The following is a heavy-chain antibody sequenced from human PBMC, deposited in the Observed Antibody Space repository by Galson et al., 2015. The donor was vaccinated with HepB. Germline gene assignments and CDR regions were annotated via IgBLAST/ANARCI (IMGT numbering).Heavy chain of an antibody. J-gene: IGHJ3*02. D-gene: IGHD5-18*01. CDR3: ARESGYSYNDAFDI. CDR2: IIPIFGTA. Sequence: SVKVSCKASGGTFSSYAISWVRQAPGQGLEWMGGIIPIFGTANYAQKFQGRVTITADESTSTAYMELSSLRSEDTAMYYCARESGYSYNDAFDIWGQGTMVTVSS. V-gene: IGHV1-69*13. CDR1: GGTFSSYA.